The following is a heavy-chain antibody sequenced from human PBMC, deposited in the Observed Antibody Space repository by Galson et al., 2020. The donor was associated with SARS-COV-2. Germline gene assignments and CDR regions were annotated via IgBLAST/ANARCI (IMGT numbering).Heavy chain of an antibody. D-gene: IGHD4-17*01. J-gene: IGHJ4*02. CDR3: ARTLAVTYFDY. CDR1: GGSISSYY. CDR2: IYYSGST. V-gene: IGHV4-59*01. Sequence: ASETLSLTCTVSGGSISSYYWSWIRQPPEKGLEWIGYIYYSGSTNYNPSLKSRVTISVDTSKNQFSLKLSSVTAADTAVYYCARTLAVTYFDYWGQGTLVTVSS.